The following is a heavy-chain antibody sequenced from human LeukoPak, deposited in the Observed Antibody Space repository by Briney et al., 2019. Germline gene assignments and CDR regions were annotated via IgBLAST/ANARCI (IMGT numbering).Heavy chain of an antibody. V-gene: IGHV4-38-2*02. CDR1: GYSISSGYY. J-gene: IGHJ5*02. D-gene: IGHD3-10*01. CDR2: INHSGST. CDR3: ARLYGSGSYYTNLNWFDP. Sequence: SETLSLTCTVSGYSISSGYYWSWIRQPPGKGLEWIGEINHSGSTNYNPSLKSRVTISVDTSKNQFSLKLSSVTAADTAVYYCARLYGSGSYYTNLNWFDPWGQGTLVTVSS.